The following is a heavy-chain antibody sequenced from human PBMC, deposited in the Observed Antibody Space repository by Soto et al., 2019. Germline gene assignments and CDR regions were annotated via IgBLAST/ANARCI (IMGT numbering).Heavy chain of an antibody. J-gene: IGHJ4*02. V-gene: IGHV4-59*01. CDR2: IYSSGSA. Sequence: PSETLSLTCTVSGGSISGYYWSWIRQPPGKGLEWIGYIYSSGSANYKASLKSRVTMSVDKSMNQFSLKMDSVTAADTAMYYCARVYSSNWFYFDYWGQGTLVTAPQ. D-gene: IGHD6-13*01. CDR3: ARVYSSNWFYFDY. CDR1: GGSISGYY.